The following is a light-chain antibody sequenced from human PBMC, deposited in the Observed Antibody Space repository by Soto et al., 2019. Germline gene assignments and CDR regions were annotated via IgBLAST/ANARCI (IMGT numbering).Light chain of an antibody. J-gene: IGKJ1*01. CDR3: QQYNNWPPWA. V-gene: IGKV3-15*01. CDR1: QSVSSN. Sequence: EIVMTQSPATLSVSPGERATLSCRASQSVSSNLAWYQQKPGQAPRLLMYGASTRATGIPARFSGSRSGTVFAVTISSLHSADFAAYYCQQYNNWPPWALGEGTKVPIK. CDR2: GAS.